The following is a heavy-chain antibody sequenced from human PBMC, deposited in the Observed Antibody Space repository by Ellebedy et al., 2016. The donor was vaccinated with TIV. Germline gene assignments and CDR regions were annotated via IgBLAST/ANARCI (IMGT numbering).Heavy chain of an antibody. Sequence: GESLKISCAASGFAFSSYGMHWVRQAPGKGLEWVAVISYHGSHKYYADSVKGRFTISRDNSKNTLYVQMNSLRGEDTAVYYCARGAPWGDQWELLRYWGQGTLVTVSS. D-gene: IGHD1-26*01. V-gene: IGHV3-30*03. CDR2: ISYHGSHK. CDR1: GFAFSSYG. J-gene: IGHJ4*02. CDR3: ARGAPWGDQWELLRY.